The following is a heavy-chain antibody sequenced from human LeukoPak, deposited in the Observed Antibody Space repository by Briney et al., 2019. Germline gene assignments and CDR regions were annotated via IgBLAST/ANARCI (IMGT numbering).Heavy chain of an antibody. CDR2: IYSGGST. D-gene: IGHD4-17*01. J-gene: IGHJ4*02. CDR1: GFTVSSNY. Sequence: GGSLRLSCAASGFTVSSNYMSWVRQAPGRGLEWVSIIYSGGSTFYADSVKGRFTISRDISKNAVYLQMNSLRAEDTAVYYCARDSYGDANFDSWGQGTLVTVSS. V-gene: IGHV3-53*01. CDR3: ARDSYGDANFDS.